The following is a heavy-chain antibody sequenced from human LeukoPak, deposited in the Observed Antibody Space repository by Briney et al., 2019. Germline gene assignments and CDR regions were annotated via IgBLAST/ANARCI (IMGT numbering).Heavy chain of an antibody. CDR2: ISGSGGST. Sequence: PGGSLRLSCAASGFTFSSYAMSWVRQAPGKGLEWVSAISGSGGSTYYADSVKGRFTISRDNSKDTLYLQMNSLRAEDTAVYYCAKGGSFTMIVVNVDYWGQGTLVTVSS. CDR1: GFTFSSYA. CDR3: AKGGSFTMIVVNVDY. V-gene: IGHV3-23*01. J-gene: IGHJ4*02. D-gene: IGHD3-22*01.